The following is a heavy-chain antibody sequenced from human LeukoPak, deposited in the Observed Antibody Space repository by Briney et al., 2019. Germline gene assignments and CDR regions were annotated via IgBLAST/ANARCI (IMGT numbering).Heavy chain of an antibody. Sequence: GGSLRLSCAASGFTFSTYAMSWVRQAPGKGLEWVSGLSGSGSSAYYADSVKGRFTISRDNSKNTLYLQMNSLRAEDTAVYYCARDQASLRFLEKEKALRNPYYYYGMDVWGQGTTVTVSS. CDR3: ARDQASLRFLEKEKALRNPYYYYGMDV. CDR2: LSGSGSSA. V-gene: IGHV3-23*01. D-gene: IGHD3-3*01. J-gene: IGHJ6*02. CDR1: GFTFSTYA.